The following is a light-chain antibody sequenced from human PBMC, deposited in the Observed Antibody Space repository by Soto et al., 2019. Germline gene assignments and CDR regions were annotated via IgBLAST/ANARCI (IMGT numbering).Light chain of an antibody. CDR2: KAS. CDR3: QQYNSYPWT. J-gene: IGKJ1*01. CDR1: QSISSW. Sequence: DIQMTQSPFTLSESVGDRVTITCRASQSISSWLAWYQQKPGKAPKLLIYKASTLESGVPSNFSGSGSGTEFTLTISSLQPEDFATYYCQQYNSYPWTFGQGTKVDVK. V-gene: IGKV1-5*03.